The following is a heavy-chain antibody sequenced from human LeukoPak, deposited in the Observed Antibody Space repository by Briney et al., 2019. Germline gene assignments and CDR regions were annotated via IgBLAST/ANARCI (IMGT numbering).Heavy chain of an antibody. CDR1: GFTFSSYS. CDR3: ARHAAAGKREHFDY. D-gene: IGHD6-13*01. V-gene: IGHV3-48*01. J-gene: IGHJ4*02. CDR2: ISSSSRTI. Sequence: GGSLRLSCAASGFTFSSYSMNWVRQAPGKGLEWLSYISSSSRTIYYADSVKGRFTISRDNANNSLYLQMNSLRAEDTAVYYCARHAAAGKREHFDYWGQGTLVTVSS.